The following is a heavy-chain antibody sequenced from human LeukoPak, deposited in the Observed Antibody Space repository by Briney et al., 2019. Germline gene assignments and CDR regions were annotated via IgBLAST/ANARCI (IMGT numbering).Heavy chain of an antibody. CDR2: IYTSGST. J-gene: IGHJ1*01. CDR3: ARVSYDSSVGEYFQH. D-gene: IGHD3-22*01. V-gene: IGHV4-61*02. CDR1: GGSISSGSYY. Sequence: SETLSLTCTVSGGSISSGSYYWSWIRQPAGKGLEWIGRIYTSGSTNYNPSLKSRVTISVDTSKNQFSLKLSSVTAADTAVYYCARVSYDSSVGEYFQHWGQGTLVTVSS.